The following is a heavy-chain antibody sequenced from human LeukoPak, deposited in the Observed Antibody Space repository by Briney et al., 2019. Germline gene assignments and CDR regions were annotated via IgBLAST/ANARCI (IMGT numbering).Heavy chain of an antibody. CDR3: ARHSSSVYDAFDI. CDR1: GFTFSTYS. V-gene: IGHV3-48*01. CDR2: ISSSSSTI. Sequence: GGSLRLSCAASGFTFSTYSMNWVRQAPGKGLEWVSYISSSSSTIYYVDSVKGRFTISRDNAKNSLYLQMNTLRAEDTAVYYCARHSSSVYDAFDIWGQGTMVTVSS. D-gene: IGHD6-6*01. J-gene: IGHJ3*02.